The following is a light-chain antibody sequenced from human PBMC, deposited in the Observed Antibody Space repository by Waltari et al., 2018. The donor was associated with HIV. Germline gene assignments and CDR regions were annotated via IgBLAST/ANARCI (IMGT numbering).Light chain of an antibody. J-gene: IGLJ1*01. V-gene: IGLV2-14*01. CDR2: EVS. Sequence: QSALTQPASVSGSPGQSITISCTGTSSDVGGYNYVSWYQQHPGKAPKLMIDEVSNRPSGISNRFSGSKSGNTASLTISGLQAEDEADYYCTSYTSSGTLYVFGTGTKVTVL. CDR3: TSYTSSGTLYV. CDR1: SSDVGGYNY.